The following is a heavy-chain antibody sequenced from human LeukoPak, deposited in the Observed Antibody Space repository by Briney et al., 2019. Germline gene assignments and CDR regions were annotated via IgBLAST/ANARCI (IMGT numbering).Heavy chain of an antibody. Sequence: SGTLSLTCAVYGGSFSGYYWSWIRQPPGKGLEWIGEINHSGSTNYNPSLKSRVTISVDTSKNQFSLKLSSVTAADTAVYYCARAYYYGSGSFYYYYGMDVRGQGTTVTVSS. V-gene: IGHV4-34*01. CDR3: ARAYYYGSGSFYYYYGMDV. CDR1: GGSFSGYY. D-gene: IGHD3-10*01. CDR2: INHSGST. J-gene: IGHJ6*02.